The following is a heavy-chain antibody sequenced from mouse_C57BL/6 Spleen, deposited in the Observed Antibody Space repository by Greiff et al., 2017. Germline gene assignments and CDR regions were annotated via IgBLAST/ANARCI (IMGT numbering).Heavy chain of an antibody. Sequence: VQLQQSGAELVRPGASVTLSCKASGYTFTDYEMHWVKQTPVHGLEWIGAIDPETGGTAYNQKFKGKAILTAYKSSSTAYMELRSLTSEDSAVYYCTRWYDYGGYFDVWGTGTTVTVSS. CDR3: TRWYDYGGYFDV. J-gene: IGHJ1*03. D-gene: IGHD2-4*01. V-gene: IGHV1-15*01. CDR2: IDPETGGT. CDR1: GYTFTDYE.